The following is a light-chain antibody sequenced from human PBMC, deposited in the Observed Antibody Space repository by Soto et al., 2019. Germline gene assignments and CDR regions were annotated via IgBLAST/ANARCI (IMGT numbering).Light chain of an antibody. V-gene: IGKV3-20*01. CDR1: QSVSSRY. CDR3: QQYASSLWT. J-gene: IGKJ1*01. CDR2: GAS. Sequence: EIVLTQSPGTLSWSPGERATLSCRASQSVSSRYSVWFQQKPGQAPRLLIYGASIRATCIPDRFSGSGSGTDFTLTISRLEPEDFAVYYCQQYASSLWTFGQGTKVEIK.